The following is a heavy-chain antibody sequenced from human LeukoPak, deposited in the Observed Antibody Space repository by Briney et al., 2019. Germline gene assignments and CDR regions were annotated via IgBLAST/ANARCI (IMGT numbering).Heavy chain of an antibody. CDR2: MNPNSGNT. Sequence: ASVKVSCKASGYTFTSYDINWVRQATGQGLEWMGWMNPNSGNTGYAQKFQGRVTMTRNTSISTAYVELSSLRSEDTAVYYCARGPYYYDSSGYYLNNDYWGQGTLVTVSS. D-gene: IGHD3-22*01. J-gene: IGHJ4*02. CDR3: ARGPYYYDSSGYYLNNDY. CDR1: GYTFTSYD. V-gene: IGHV1-8*01.